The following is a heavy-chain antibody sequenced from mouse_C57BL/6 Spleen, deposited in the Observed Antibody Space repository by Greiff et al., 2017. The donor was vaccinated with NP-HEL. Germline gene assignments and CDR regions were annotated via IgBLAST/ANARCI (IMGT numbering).Heavy chain of an antibody. CDR2: ISSGSSTI. V-gene: IGHV5-17*01. D-gene: IGHD2-5*01. J-gene: IGHJ1*03. CDR3: ATYYSNYGYFDV. Sequence: EVMLLESGGGLVKPGGSLKLSCAASGFTFSDYGMHWVRQAPEKGLEWVAYISSGSSTIYYADTVKGRFTISRDNAKNTLFLQMTSLRSEDTAMYYCATYYSNYGYFDVWGTGTTVTVSS. CDR1: GFTFSDYG.